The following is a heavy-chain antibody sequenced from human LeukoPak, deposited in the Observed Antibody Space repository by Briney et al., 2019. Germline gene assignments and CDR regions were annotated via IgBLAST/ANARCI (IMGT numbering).Heavy chain of an antibody. J-gene: IGHJ4*02. CDR2: IIPIFGTA. Sequence: ASVKVSCKASGGTFSSYAISWVRQAPGQGLEWMGGIIPIFGTANYAQKFQGRVTITADKSTSTAYMELSSLRSEDTAVYYCARDGILTGYYNLDYWGQGTLVTVSS. V-gene: IGHV1-69*06. D-gene: IGHD3-9*01. CDR1: GGTFSSYA. CDR3: ARDGILTGYYNLDY.